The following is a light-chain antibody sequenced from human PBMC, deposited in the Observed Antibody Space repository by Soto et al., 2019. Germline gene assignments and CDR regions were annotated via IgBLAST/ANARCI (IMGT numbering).Light chain of an antibody. CDR3: QQRSNWPPMYT. J-gene: IGKJ2*01. CDR1: KSVSSY. Sequence: DIVLTQSPATLSWSPGERATLSCRASKSVSSYLAWYQQTPGQAPRLLIYAASNRSTGIRARFSGSGSGTDFTLTISSLEPEDFAVDYCQQRSNWPPMYTFGQGTKLEI. V-gene: IGKV3-11*01. CDR2: AAS.